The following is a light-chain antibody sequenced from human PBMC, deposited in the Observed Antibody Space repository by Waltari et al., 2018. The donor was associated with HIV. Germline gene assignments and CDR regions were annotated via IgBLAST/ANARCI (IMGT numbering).Light chain of an antibody. V-gene: IGLV2-14*01. Sequence: QSALTQPASVSGSPGQSIVLPCTGSSSDIGYYDYVSWYQQYPGQAPKALIYEVTSRPSGTSSRFSGSKCATTAFLAISKLQTDDEADYFCSSYTRRGTVVFGGGTRLTVL. CDR1: SSDIGYYDY. CDR2: EVT. J-gene: IGLJ2*01. CDR3: SSYTRRGTVV.